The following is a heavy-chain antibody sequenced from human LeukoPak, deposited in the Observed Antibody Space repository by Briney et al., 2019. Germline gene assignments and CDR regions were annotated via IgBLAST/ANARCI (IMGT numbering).Heavy chain of an antibody. D-gene: IGHD2-2*02. CDR2: IRNSASETI. CDR1: GFTFSDYH. CDR3: ARVLIPDSFDV. Sequence: GGSLRLSCAAYGFTFSDYHMSWLRQAPGKGLEWVSYIRNSASETIDYTDSVKGRFAISRDYAMNSLSLLMDSLRAEDTAIYYCARVLIPDSFDVWGQGTMVTVSS. J-gene: IGHJ3*01. V-gene: IGHV3-11*01.